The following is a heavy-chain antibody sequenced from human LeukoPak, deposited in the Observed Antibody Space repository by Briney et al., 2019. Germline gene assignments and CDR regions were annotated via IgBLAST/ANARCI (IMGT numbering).Heavy chain of an antibody. J-gene: IGHJ5*02. CDR3: ARRTLNHNWFDP. V-gene: IGHV3-21*04. CDR1: GFTFSSYS. D-gene: IGHD3-16*01. CDR2: ISSSSSYI. Sequence: GGSLRLSCAASGFTFSSYSMNWVRQAPGKGLEWVSSISSSSSYIYYADSVKGRFTISRDNSKNSLFLQMNSLRSEDTAVYYCARRTLNHNWFDPWGQGTLVTVSS.